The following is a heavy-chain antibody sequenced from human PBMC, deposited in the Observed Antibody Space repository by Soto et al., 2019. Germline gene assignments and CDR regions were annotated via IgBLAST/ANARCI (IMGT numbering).Heavy chain of an antibody. CDR3: AREKIVDTSMGFDP. V-gene: IGHV3-21*01. CDR2: ISSSSSYI. J-gene: IGHJ5*02. Sequence: GGSLRLSCAASGFTFSSYSMNWVRQAPGKGLEWVSSISSSSSYIYYADSVKGQFTISRDNAKNSLYLQMNSLRAEDTAVYYCAREKIVDTSMGFDPWGQETLVTVSS. D-gene: IGHD5-18*01. CDR1: GFTFSSYS.